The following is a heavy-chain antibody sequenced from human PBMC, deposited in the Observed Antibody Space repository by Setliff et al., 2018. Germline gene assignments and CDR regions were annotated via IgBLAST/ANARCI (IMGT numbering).Heavy chain of an antibody. J-gene: IGHJ4*02. CDR2: IYYSGST. D-gene: IGHD2-2*01. CDR3: ARTDLRYQTDY. CDR1: GGSISSHY. V-gene: IGHV4-59*11. Sequence: LSLTCTVSGGSISSHYWSWIRQPPGKGLEWIGSIYYSGSTNYNPSLKSRVTISVDTSKNQFSLKLSSVTAADTAVYYCARTDLRYQTDYWGQGTLVTVSS.